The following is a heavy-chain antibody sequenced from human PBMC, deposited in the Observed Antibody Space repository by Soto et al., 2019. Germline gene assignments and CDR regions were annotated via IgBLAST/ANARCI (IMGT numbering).Heavy chain of an antibody. J-gene: IGHJ4*02. Sequence: PSETLSLTCTVSGGSISSGGYYWSWIRQHPGKGLEWIGYIYYSGSTYYNPSLKSRVTISVDTSKNQFSLKLSSVTAADTAVYYCARVLWFGALFHPDSSGQGTLVTVS. V-gene: IGHV4-31*03. CDR3: ARVLWFGALFHPDS. CDR2: IYYSGST. CDR1: GGSISSGGYY. D-gene: IGHD3-10*01.